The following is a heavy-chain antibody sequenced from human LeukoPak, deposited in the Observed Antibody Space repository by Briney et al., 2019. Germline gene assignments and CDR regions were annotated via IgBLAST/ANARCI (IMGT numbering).Heavy chain of an antibody. Sequence: GGSLRLSCAASGFTFRSYAMTWVRQAPGKGLEWVSAISGSGATTYSADSVKGRFTISRDNSKNSLYLQMNSLRAEDTAVYYCAKSIHEYFYDGIDVWGRGTTVTVSS. V-gene: IGHV3-23*01. J-gene: IGHJ6*02. CDR1: GFTFRSYA. CDR3: AKSIHEYFYDGIDV. CDR2: ISGSGATT.